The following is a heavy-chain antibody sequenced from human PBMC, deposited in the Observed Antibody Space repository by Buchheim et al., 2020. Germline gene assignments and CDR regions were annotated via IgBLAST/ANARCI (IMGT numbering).Heavy chain of an antibody. CDR3: ANQGGEGDY. Sequence: QVQLVESGGGVVQPGRSLRLSCAASGFTFSSYGMHWVRQAPGKGLEWVAVISYDGSNKYYADSVKGRFTISRDNSKNTLYLQMNSLGAEDTAVYYCANQGGEGDYWGQGTL. V-gene: IGHV3-30*18. J-gene: IGHJ4*02. D-gene: IGHD3-16*01. CDR1: GFTFSSYG. CDR2: ISYDGSNK.